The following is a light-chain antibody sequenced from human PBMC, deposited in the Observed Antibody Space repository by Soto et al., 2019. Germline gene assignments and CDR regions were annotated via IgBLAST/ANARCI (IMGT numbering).Light chain of an antibody. V-gene: IGKV3-11*01. Sequence: EIVLTQSPATLSLSPGERATLSCRASQSVSSYLAWYQQKPGQAPRLLIYDASNRATGIQARFSGRGSGTDFTLAISRLEPEDFAVYYCQQRSNWPPFTFGGGTKVDIK. J-gene: IGKJ4*01. CDR2: DAS. CDR1: QSVSSY. CDR3: QQRSNWPPFT.